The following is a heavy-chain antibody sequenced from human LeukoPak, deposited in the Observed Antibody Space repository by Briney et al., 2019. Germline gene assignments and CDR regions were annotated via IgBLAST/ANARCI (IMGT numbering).Heavy chain of an antibody. Sequence: GGSLRLSCAASGFTFSSYAMSWVRQAPGEGLEWVSAISGSGGSTYYADSVKGRFTITRDNSKNTLYLQMNSLRAEDTAVYYCAKDPPPWYTNWFDPWGQGTLVTVSS. CDR1: GFTFSSYA. CDR3: AKDPPPWYTNWFDP. D-gene: IGHD1-1*01. J-gene: IGHJ5*02. CDR2: ISGSGGST. V-gene: IGHV3-23*01.